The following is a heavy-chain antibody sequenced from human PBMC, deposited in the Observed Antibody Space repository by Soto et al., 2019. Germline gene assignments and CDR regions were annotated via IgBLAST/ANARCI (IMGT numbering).Heavy chain of an antibody. CDR3: ASGGGDGYKTPEYFQH. D-gene: IGHD3-16*01. J-gene: IGHJ1*01. V-gene: IGHV3-30*03. Sequence: PGGSLRLSCAASGFIFSTYGMHWVRQAPGKGLEWVAVISYDGSNKYYADSMKGRFTISRDNSKNTLYLQMNSLRAEDTAVYYCASGGGDGYKTPEYFQHWGQGTLVTVSS. CDR1: GFIFSTYG. CDR2: ISYDGSNK.